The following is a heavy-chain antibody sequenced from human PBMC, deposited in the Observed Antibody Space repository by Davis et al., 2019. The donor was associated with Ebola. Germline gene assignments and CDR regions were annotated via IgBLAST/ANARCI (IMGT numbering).Heavy chain of an antibody. CDR2: IYSGGST. CDR1: GFTVSSNY. D-gene: IGHD4-17*01. V-gene: IGHV3-53*01. Sequence: PGGSLRLSCAASGFTVSSNYMSWVRQAPGKGLEWVSVIYSGGSTYYADSVKGRFTISRDNSKNTLYLQMNSLRAEDTAVYYCARGSLDYGTKNYYFDYWGQGTLVTVSS. J-gene: IGHJ4*02. CDR3: ARGSLDYGTKNYYFDY.